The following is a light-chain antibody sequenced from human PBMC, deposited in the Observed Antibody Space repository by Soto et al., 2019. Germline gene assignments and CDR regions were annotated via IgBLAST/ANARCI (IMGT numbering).Light chain of an antibody. CDR1: QGISSW. J-gene: IGKJ1*01. CDR2: AAS. CDR3: QQSNSVHWT. V-gene: IGKV1-12*02. Sequence: DIQMTQSPSSVSASVGDRVTITCRASQGISSWLAWYQQRPGKAPKLLIYAASSLQSGVPSRFSGSGSGTDLPLTISSLQPEDCARYYCQQSNSVHWTFGQGTKVEIK.